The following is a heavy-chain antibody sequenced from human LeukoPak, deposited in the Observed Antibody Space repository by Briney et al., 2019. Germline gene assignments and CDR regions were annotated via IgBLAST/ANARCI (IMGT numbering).Heavy chain of an antibody. Sequence: SETLSLTCTVSGGSISSYYWSWIRQPPGKGREGIGYIYYSGSTNYNPSLKSRVTISVDTSKNQFSLTLSSVTAADTAVYYCAQTTVTAYDAFDIWGQGTMVTVSS. V-gene: IGHV4-59*01. CDR1: GGSISSYY. J-gene: IGHJ3*02. CDR3: AQTTVTAYDAFDI. D-gene: IGHD4-17*01. CDR2: IYYSGST.